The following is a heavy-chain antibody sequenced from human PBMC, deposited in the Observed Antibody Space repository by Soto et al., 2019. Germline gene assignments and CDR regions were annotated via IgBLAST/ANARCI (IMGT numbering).Heavy chain of an antibody. CDR3: ASSQGIRNAFDI. CDR1: GFTFSSYG. V-gene: IGHV3-33*01. Sequence: GGSLRLSCAASGFTFSSYGMHWVRQAPGKGLEWVAVIWYDGSNKYYADSVKGRFTISRDNSKNTLYLQMNSLRAEDTAVYYCASSQGIRNAFDIWGQGTMVTVSS. CDR2: IWYDGSNK. D-gene: IGHD3-10*01. J-gene: IGHJ3*02.